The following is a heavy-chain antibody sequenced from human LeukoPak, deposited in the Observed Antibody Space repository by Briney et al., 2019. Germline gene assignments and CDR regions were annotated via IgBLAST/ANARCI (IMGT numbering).Heavy chain of an antibody. CDR2: ISNSGSST. V-gene: IGHV3-23*01. CDR1: GFTFSYYA. D-gene: IGHD1-26*01. Sequence: GGSLRLSCVGPGFTFSYYAMSWVRQAPGKGLEWVSAISNSGSSTFHADSVKGRCTISRDDSKNTQYLQLNSLRVEDTAIYYCACISGRDFNVWGQGTSVTVSS. CDR3: ACISGRDFNV. J-gene: IGHJ3*01.